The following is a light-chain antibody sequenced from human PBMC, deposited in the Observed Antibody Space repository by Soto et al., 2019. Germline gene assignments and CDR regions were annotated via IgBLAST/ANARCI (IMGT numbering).Light chain of an antibody. V-gene: IGKV3-20*01. Sequence: EIVLTQSPDTLSLSPGERATLSCRASQSVSSNYLAWYQQKPAQAPRLLIYGASRRAPGIPERFSGSGSGTDFTLTISRLEPEDFAVYYCQQYLTSPKTFGQGTKVDIK. CDR1: QSVSSNY. CDR3: QQYLTSPKT. CDR2: GAS. J-gene: IGKJ1*01.